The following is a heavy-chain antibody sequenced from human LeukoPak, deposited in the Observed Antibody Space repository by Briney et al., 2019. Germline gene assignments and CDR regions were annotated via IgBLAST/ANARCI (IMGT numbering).Heavy chain of an antibody. CDR3: AKSSSGYDSYFDY. Sequence: GGSLRLSCAASDFSFTTYAMSWVRQAPGKGLEWVSAISGSGGSTYYADSVKGRFTISRDNSKNTLYLQMNSLRAEDTAVYYCAKSSSGYDSYFDYWGQGTLVTVSS. J-gene: IGHJ4*02. CDR2: ISGSGGST. D-gene: IGHD5-12*01. CDR1: DFSFTTYA. V-gene: IGHV3-23*01.